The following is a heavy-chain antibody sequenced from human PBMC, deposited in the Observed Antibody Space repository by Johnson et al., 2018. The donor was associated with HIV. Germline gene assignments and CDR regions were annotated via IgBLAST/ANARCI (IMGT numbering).Heavy chain of an antibody. CDR2: IFAAGTT. D-gene: IGHD3-3*01. V-gene: IGHV3-66*01. CDR1: GFNVSNNY. J-gene: IGHJ3*02. Sequence: EQLVESGGGLVQPGASLRLSCAASGFNVSNNYMSWVRQAPGQGLEWVALIFAAGTTHYTQSVKGRFTISRDNSNNTVYLQMKSVTAEDTAVYYCAAYYDFWSGSYTSGFDIWGHGTMVTVSS. CDR3: AAYYDFWSGSYTSGFDI.